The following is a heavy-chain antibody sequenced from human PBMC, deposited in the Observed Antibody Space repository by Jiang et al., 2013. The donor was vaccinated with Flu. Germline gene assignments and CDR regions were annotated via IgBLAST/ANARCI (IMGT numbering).Heavy chain of an antibody. CDR3: ARDVYYGSGTQGPRDAFDI. CDR1: GYTFTSYA. V-gene: IGHV1-3*01. J-gene: IGHJ3*02. D-gene: IGHD3-10*01. Sequence: SGAEVKKPGASVKVSCKASGYTFTSYAMHWVRQAPGQRLEWMGWINAGNGNTKYSQKFQGRVTITRDTSASTAYMELSSLRSEDTAVYYCARDVYYGSGTQGPRDAFDIWGQGTMVTVSS. CDR2: INAGNGNT.